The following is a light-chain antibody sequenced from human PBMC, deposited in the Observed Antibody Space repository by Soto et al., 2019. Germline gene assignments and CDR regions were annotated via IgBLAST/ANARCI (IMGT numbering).Light chain of an antibody. CDR3: QSYDSSNHS. J-gene: IGLJ2*01. CDR2: EDN. Sequence: NFMLTQPHSVSESPGKTVTISCTRSSGSIASNYVQWYQQRPGSAPTTVIYEDNQRPSGVPDRFSGSIDSSSNSASLTISGLKTEDEADYYCQSYDSSNHSFGGWTKLTVL. CDR1: SGSIASNY. V-gene: IGLV6-57*04.